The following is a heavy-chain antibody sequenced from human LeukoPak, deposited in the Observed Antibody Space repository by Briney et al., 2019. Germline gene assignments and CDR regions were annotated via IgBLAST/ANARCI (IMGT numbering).Heavy chain of an antibody. CDR1: GDSIRSHY. CDR2: IYYSGST. Sequence: ASETLSLTCTVSGDSIRSHYWSWIRQPPGKGLECIGYIYYSGSTNYNPSLKSRVTISLDTSKNQFSLKLNSVTAADTAVYYCATNYAVAGPYYFDYWGQGTLITVSS. CDR3: ATNYAVAGPYYFDY. J-gene: IGHJ4*02. V-gene: IGHV4-59*11. D-gene: IGHD6-13*01.